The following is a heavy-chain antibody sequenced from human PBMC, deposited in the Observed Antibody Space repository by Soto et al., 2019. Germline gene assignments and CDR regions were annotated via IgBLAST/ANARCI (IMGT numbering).Heavy chain of an antibody. Sequence: QVQLVQSGAEVKKPGSSVKVSCKASGGTFSSYTISWVRQAPGQGLEWMGSIIPILGIANYAQKFQGRVTITADKSTSTANMEPSSLRSEDTAVYYCAREGDILTGYPGAFDIWGQGTMVTVSS. CDR2: IIPILGIA. CDR3: AREGDILTGYPGAFDI. CDR1: GGTFSSYT. V-gene: IGHV1-69*08. J-gene: IGHJ3*02. D-gene: IGHD3-9*01.